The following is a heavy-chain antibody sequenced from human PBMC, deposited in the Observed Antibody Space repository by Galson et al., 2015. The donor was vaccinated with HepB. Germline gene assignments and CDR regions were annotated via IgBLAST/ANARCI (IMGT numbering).Heavy chain of an antibody. CDR2: LSGSGDST. V-gene: IGHV3-23*01. J-gene: IGHJ4*02. D-gene: IGHD5-24*01. Sequence: SLRLSCAASGLTFRYYAMSWVRQAPGKGLEWVSGLSGSGDSTYFADSVKGRFTISRDNSKNTVYLQMKSLRADDTAVYYCAKSSAVEMTTVFDFFDSWGRGALVTVSS. CDR3: AKSSAVEMTTVFDFFDS. CDR1: GLTFRYYA.